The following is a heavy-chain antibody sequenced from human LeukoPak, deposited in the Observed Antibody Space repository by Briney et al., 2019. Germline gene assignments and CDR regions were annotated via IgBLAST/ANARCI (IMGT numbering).Heavy chain of an antibody. CDR2: IIPILGIA. V-gene: IGHV1-69*04. CDR1: GGTFSSYT. Sequence: SVKVSCKASGGTFSSYTISWVRQAPGQGLEWMGRIIPILGIANYVQKFQGRVTITADKSTSTAYMELSSLRSEDTAVYYCARDGIAVATPPIVSYFDYWGQGTLVTVSS. CDR3: ARDGIAVATPPIVSYFDY. J-gene: IGHJ4*02. D-gene: IGHD6-19*01.